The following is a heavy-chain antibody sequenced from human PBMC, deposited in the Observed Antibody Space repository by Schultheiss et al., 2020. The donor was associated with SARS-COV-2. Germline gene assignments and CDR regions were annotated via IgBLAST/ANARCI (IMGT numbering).Heavy chain of an antibody. V-gene: IGHV3-30*01. J-gene: IGHJ4*02. CDR3: ARGGDSSSWLLWWLDY. CDR1: GFTFSMYG. CDR2: ISSDGSDK. Sequence: GESLKISCAASGFTFSMYGMHCVRQAPGKGLEWVALISSDGSDKYYADSVRGRFSISRDNSKNTLYLQMNSLRAEDTAVYYCARGGDSSSWLLWWLDYWGQGTLVTVSS. D-gene: IGHD6-13*01.